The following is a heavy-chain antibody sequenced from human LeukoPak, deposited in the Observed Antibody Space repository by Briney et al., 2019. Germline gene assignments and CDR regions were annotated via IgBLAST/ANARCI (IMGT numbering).Heavy chain of an antibody. V-gene: IGHV4-30-2*01. CDR3: ARDAVVTAMGFDY. Sequence: SQTLSLTCAVSGGSISSGGYSWSWIRQPPGKGLEWIGYIYHSGSTYYNPSIKSRVTISVDRSKNQFSLKLSSVTAADTAVYYCARDAVVTAMGFDYWGQGTLVTVSS. CDR2: IYHSGST. D-gene: IGHD2-21*02. CDR1: GGSISSGGYS. J-gene: IGHJ4*02.